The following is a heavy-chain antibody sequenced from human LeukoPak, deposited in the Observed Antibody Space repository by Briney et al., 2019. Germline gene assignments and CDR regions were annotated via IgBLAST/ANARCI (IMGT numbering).Heavy chain of an antibody. J-gene: IGHJ6*02. Sequence: SETLSLTCTVSGGSISSYYWSWIRQPPGKGLEWIGYVSYSGSTTYNPSLESRVTISVDTSKNQFSLKLSSVTAADTAVYYCARGGDCSGGSCSTYYYYYGMAVWGQGTTVTVSS. CDR3: ARGGDCSGGSCSTYYYYYGMAV. CDR1: GGSISSYY. CDR2: VSYSGST. D-gene: IGHD2-15*01. V-gene: IGHV4-59*01.